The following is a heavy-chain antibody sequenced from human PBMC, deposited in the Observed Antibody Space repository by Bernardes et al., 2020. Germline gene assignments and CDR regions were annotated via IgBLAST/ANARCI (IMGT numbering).Heavy chain of an antibody. D-gene: IGHD5-18*01. J-gene: IGHJ4*02. V-gene: IGHV4-59*01. CDR2: IYYSGST. CDR1: GGSISTFY. CDR3: ARENGYSYGVDY. Sequence: SETLSLTCTVSGGSISTFYWGWIRQPPGKGLEWIGYIYYSGSTNYNPSLKSRVTISVDTSKNQFSLKLNSVTAADTAVYYCARENGYSYGVDYWGQGTLVTVSS.